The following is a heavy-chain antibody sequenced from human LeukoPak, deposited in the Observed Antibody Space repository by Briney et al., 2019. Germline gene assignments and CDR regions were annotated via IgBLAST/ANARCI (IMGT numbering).Heavy chain of an antibody. Sequence: PGGSLRLSCAASGFIFSSYSMNWVRQAPGKGLDWFSSISSSSSYIYYADSVKGRFTISRDNAKNSLYLQMNSLRAEDTAVYYCARSVVVVAACFDYWGQGTLVTVSS. J-gene: IGHJ4*02. V-gene: IGHV3-21*01. CDR1: GFIFSSYS. D-gene: IGHD2-15*01. CDR2: ISSSSSYI. CDR3: ARSVVVVAACFDY.